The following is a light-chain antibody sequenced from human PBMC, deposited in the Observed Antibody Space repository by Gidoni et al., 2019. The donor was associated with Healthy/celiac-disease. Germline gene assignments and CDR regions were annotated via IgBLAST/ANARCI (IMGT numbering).Light chain of an antibody. J-gene: IGLJ2*01. V-gene: IGLV3-1*01. CDR1: KLGDKY. CDR3: QAWDSSTGVV. CDR2: QDS. Sequence: SYELTQPPPLSVSPGQTASITCSGDKLGDKYACWYQQKPGQSPVLVIYQDSKRPSGIPERFSGSNSGNTATLTISGTQAMDEADYYCQAWDSSTGVVFGGGTKLTVL.